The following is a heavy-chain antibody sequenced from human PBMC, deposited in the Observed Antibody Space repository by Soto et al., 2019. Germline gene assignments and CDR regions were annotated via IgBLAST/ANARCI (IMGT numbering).Heavy chain of an antibody. D-gene: IGHD6-19*01. CDR1: GGSISSSSYY. V-gene: IGHV4-39*01. Sequence: QLQLQESGPGLVKPSETLSLTCTVSGGSISSSSYYWGWIRQPPGKGLEWIGSIYYSGSTYYNPSLKSRVTISVDTSKNQFSLKLSSVTAADTAVYYCASGSSGWPDPIDYWGQGTLVTVSS. J-gene: IGHJ4*02. CDR3: ASGSSGWPDPIDY. CDR2: IYYSGST.